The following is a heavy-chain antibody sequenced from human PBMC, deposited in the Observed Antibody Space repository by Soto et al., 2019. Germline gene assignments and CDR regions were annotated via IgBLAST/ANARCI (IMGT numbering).Heavy chain of an antibody. D-gene: IGHD2-2*01. CDR3: ARDFSTTARAPFDY. CDR2: ISTSSSFI. CDR1: GFTFNDYT. V-gene: IGHV3-21*06. J-gene: IGHJ4*02. Sequence: GGSLRLSCAVSGFTFNDYTMNWVRQAPGKGLEWVSSISTSSSFIYYADSAKGRFTISRDNSRNSLLLQMNSLRAEDTAVYYCARDFSTTARAPFDYWGQGTLVTVSS.